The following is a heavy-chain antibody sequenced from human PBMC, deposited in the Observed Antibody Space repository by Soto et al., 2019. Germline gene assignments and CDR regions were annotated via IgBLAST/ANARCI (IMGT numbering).Heavy chain of an antibody. V-gene: IGHV1-58*01. CDR3: VAELYSGGGCCSFDF. J-gene: IGHJ3*01. CDR1: GFTFTNSA. CDR2: IIVASGRT. D-gene: IGHD2-21*02. Sequence: SVKVSCKTSGFTFTNSAVQWVRQARGQRLEWIGWIIVASGRTNYAREVQERVTISRDTSTSTAYMELSGLRSEDTAVYYCVAELYSGGGCCSFDFWGQGTMVTVSS.